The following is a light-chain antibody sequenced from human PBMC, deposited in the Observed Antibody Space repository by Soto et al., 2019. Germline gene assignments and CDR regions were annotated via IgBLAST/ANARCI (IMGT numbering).Light chain of an antibody. J-gene: IGKJ5*01. CDR1: QGVSSF. Sequence: DIQLTQSPSFLSASVGYRVTITCRASQGVSSFLAWYQQKPVQAPELLIYGASTLQSGVPSRFSGSGSGTEFTLTISSLQPEDLATYYCQQLNDYPITFGQGTRLEIK. V-gene: IGKV1-9*01. CDR3: QQLNDYPIT. CDR2: GAS.